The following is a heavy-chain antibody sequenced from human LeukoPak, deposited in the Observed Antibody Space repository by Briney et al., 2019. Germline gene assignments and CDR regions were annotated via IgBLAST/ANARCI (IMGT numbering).Heavy chain of an antibody. V-gene: IGHV4-59*01. CDR1: GGSISSYY. CDR2: IYYSGST. Sequence: PSETLSLTCTVSGGSISSYYWSWIRQPPGKGLEWIGYIYYSGSTNYNPSLKSRVTISVDTSKNQFSLKLSSVNAADTAVYYCASEIYYYDSSGESHFDYWGQGTLVPVSS. CDR3: ASEIYYYDSSGESHFDY. D-gene: IGHD3-22*01. J-gene: IGHJ4*02.